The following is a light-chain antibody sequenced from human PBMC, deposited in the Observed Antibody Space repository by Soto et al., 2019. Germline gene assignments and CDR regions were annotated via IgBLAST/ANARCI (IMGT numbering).Light chain of an antibody. J-gene: IGKJ3*01. CDR3: QQSYSTPPFT. Sequence: DIQMTQSPSSLSASVGDRVTITCRASQSISSYLHWYQQKPGKAPKLPIYSASSLQSGGPSRFSGSGSGTDFTLTISSLQPEDFATYYCQQSYSTPPFTFGPGTKVDIK. CDR1: QSISSY. CDR2: SAS. V-gene: IGKV1-39*01.